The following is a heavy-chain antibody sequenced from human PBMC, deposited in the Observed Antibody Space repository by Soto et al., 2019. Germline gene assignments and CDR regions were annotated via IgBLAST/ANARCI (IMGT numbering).Heavy chain of an antibody. D-gene: IGHD2-15*01. CDR1: GYTFTSYG. CDR3: ASLGSLGYCSGGSCYYYGMDV. CDR2: MNPNSGNT. V-gene: IGHV1-8*01. Sequence: GASVKVSCKASGYTFTSYGINWVRQATGQGLEWMGWMNPNSGNTGYAQKFQGRVTMTRNTSISTAYMELSSLRSEDTAVYYCASLGSLGYCSGGSCYYYGMDVWGQGTTVTVSS. J-gene: IGHJ6*02.